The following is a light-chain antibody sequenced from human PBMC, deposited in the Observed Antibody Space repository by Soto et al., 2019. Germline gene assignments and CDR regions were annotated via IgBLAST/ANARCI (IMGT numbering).Light chain of an antibody. CDR3: QQYDSYSRT. J-gene: IGKJ2*01. CDR2: LAS. CDR1: QDISRW. Sequence: DIQMTQSPSTLSASVGDRVTITCLASQDISRWLAWYQQKPGTAPKLLIYLASTLQSGVPSRFSGSGSGAEFTLTISSLQPDDFATYYCQQYDSYSRTFGQGT. V-gene: IGKV1-5*03.